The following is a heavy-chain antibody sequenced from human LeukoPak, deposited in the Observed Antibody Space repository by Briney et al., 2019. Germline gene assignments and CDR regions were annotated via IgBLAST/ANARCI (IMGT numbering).Heavy chain of an antibody. CDR3: AREEMGDGYRYLDL. D-gene: IGHD2-21*01. J-gene: IGHJ2*01. CDR1: GFIFSTYA. Sequence: PLGSLRLSCAASGFIFSTYAMHWVRDTPGESLEWVSAIDTAGDTYYPDSVRGRFTISREKAKHSLYLKMNSLRAGDTAVYYCAREEMGDGYRYLDLWGRGTLVTVSS. V-gene: IGHV3-13*04. CDR2: IDTAGDT.